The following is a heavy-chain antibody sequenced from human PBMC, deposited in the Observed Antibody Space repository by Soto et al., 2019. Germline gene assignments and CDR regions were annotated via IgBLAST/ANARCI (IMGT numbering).Heavy chain of an antibody. CDR2: IYWDEDK. V-gene: IGHV2-5*02. Sequence: QITLKESGPTLVKPTQTLTLTCTFSGFSLSTSGAGVGWIRQPPGKALEWLALIYWDEDKRYSPSLKSRVTITKDTSTNEVVHTMTNIDPVDTGTYYCAHKGGRGAGMDVWGQGTTVTVSS. J-gene: IGHJ6*02. D-gene: IGHD2-15*01. CDR3: AHKGGRGAGMDV. CDR1: GFSLSTSGAG.